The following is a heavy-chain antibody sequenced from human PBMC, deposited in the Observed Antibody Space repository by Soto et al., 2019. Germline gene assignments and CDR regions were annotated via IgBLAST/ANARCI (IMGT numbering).Heavy chain of an antibody. V-gene: IGHV4-39*01. CDR3: ARRERYFVFPGWFDP. J-gene: IGHJ5*02. CDR2: VYYNENT. Sequence: SETLSLTCSVSGGSISSFTYYWGWIRQPPGKGLEWIGTVYYNENTYYNPSLKSRVTITVDTAKNQFSLNLRSVTAADTARYFCARRERYFVFPGWFDPWGPGTLVTVSS. D-gene: IGHD3-9*01. CDR1: GGSISSFTYY.